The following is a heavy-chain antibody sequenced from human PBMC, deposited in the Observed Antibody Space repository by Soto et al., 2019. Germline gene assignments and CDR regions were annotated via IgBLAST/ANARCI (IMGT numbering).Heavy chain of an antibody. D-gene: IGHD3-10*01. CDR2: ISGTGSRT. V-gene: IGHV3-23*01. J-gene: IGHJ4*02. CDR3: AKFGVSGSYFHFDY. CDR1: GFPFINFA. Sequence: GGSLRLSCAASGFPFINFAMSWVRQSPGKGLEWVSAISGTGSRTWYADSVRGRFTVSRDNSKNTLYLQMNSLRDEDTAVYYCAKFGVSGSYFHFDYWGPGTLVTVSS.